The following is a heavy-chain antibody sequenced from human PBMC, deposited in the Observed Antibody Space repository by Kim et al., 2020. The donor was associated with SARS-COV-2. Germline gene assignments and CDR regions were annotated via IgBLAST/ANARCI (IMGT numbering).Heavy chain of an antibody. Sequence: GGSLRLSCAASGFIFSDYPIHWVRQAPGKGLEWVALISSDGSKEHYTDSVKGRFTISRDRSKNTVYLQMNSLRTEDTAVYRCAKDREGSGSSLDYWGQGTLVTVSS. J-gene: IGHJ4*02. D-gene: IGHD3-10*01. CDR2: ISSDGSKE. V-gene: IGHV3-30*14. CDR1: GFIFSDYP. CDR3: AKDREGSGSSLDY.